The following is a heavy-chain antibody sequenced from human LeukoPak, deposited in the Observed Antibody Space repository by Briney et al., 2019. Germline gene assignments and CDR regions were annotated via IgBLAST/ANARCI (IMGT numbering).Heavy chain of an antibody. Sequence: GGSLRLSCEASGFTFSSYAMSWVRQAPGKGLAWVSVISSSADSTYYADSVKGRCTISRDNSKNTLYLQMNNLRAEDTAVYYCTKPLEKYTYGGNFDYWGQGILVTVSS. CDR1: GFTFSSYA. CDR3: TKPLEKYTYGGNFDY. CDR2: ISSSADST. V-gene: IGHV3-23*01. J-gene: IGHJ4*02. D-gene: IGHD4-23*01.